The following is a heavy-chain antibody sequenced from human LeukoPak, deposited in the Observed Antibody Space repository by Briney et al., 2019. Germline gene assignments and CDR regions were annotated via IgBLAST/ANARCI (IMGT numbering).Heavy chain of an antibody. CDR2: ISYDGSNK. Sequence: GGSLRLSCAASGLTFSSYGMHWVRQAPGKGLEWVAVISYDGSNKYYADSVKGRFTISRDNSKNTLYLQMNSLRAEDTAVYYCAKDIFVSSYCGGDCSHYYGMDVWGQGTTVTVSS. V-gene: IGHV3-30*18. D-gene: IGHD2-21*02. J-gene: IGHJ6*02. CDR3: AKDIFVSSYCGGDCSHYYGMDV. CDR1: GLTFSSYG.